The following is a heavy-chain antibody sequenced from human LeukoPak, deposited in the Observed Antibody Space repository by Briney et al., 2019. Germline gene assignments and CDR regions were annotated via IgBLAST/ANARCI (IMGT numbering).Heavy chain of an antibody. V-gene: IGHV3-7*01. CDR1: GFTFSSYW. Sequence: GGSLRLSCAASGFTFSSYWMSWVRQAPGKGLEWVANIKQDGSEKYYVDSVKGRFTISRDNAKNSLYLQMNSLRAEDTAVYYCARGIGGAAAVGFPLTNRYYMDVWGKGTTVTVSS. J-gene: IGHJ6*03. CDR3: ARGIGGAAAVGFPLTNRYYMDV. D-gene: IGHD6-13*01. CDR2: IKQDGSEK.